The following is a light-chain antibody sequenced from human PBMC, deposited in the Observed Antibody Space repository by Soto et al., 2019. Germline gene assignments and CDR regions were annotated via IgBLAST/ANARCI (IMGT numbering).Light chain of an antibody. V-gene: IGKV1-8*01. CDR2: AAS. J-gene: IGKJ2*01. CDR1: QGISSY. CDR3: QQYYSYPYT. Sequence: AIRMTQSPSSLSASTGDRVTITCRASQGISSYLAWYQQKPGKAPKLLIYAASTLQSGVPSRLSGSGSGTDFTLTISCLQSEDFATYYCQQYYSYPYTFXQGTKVDIK.